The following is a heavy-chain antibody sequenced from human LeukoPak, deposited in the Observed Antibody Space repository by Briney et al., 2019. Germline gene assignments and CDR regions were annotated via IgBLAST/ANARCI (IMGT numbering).Heavy chain of an antibody. D-gene: IGHD6-13*01. V-gene: IGHV3-23*01. CDR3: AKNGHSTGIAAASYNWFDP. CDR2: ISGSGGST. J-gene: IGHJ5*02. CDR1: GFTFSSYA. Sequence: GESLRLSCAASGFTFSSYAMSWVRQAPGKGLEWVSAISGSGGSTYYADSVKGRFTISRDNSKNTLYLQMNSLRAEDTAVYYCAKNGHSTGIAAASYNWFDPWGQGTLVTVSS.